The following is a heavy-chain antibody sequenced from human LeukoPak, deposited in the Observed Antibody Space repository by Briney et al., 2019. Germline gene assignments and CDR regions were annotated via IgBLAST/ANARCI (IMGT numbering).Heavy chain of an antibody. V-gene: IGHV3-53*01. CDR1: GFTVSSNY. Sequence: GGSLRLSCAASGFTVSSNYMSWVRQAPGKGLEWVSVIYSGGSTYYADSVKGQFTISRDNSKNTLYLQMNSLRAEDTAVYYCAKPLIVGATTLDYWGQGTLVTVSS. CDR2: IYSGGST. J-gene: IGHJ4*02. CDR3: AKPLIVGATTLDY. D-gene: IGHD1-26*01.